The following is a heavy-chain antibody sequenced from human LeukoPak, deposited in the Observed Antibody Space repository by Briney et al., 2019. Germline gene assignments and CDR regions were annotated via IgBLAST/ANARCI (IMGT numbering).Heavy chain of an antibody. CDR1: GFTFSSYW. CDR2: IKQDGSEK. CDR3: AKEGDYYGSGSYRDGFDI. J-gene: IGHJ3*02. D-gene: IGHD3-10*01. Sequence: AGGSLRLSCAASGFTFSSYWMSWVRQAPGKGLEWVANIKQDGSEKYYVDSVKGRFTISRDNAKNSLYLRMNSLRAEDTAVYYCAKEGDYYGSGSYRDGFDIWGQGTRATVSS. V-gene: IGHV3-7*01.